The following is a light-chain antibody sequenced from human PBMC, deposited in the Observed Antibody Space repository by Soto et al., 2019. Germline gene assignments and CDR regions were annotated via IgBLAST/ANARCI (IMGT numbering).Light chain of an antibody. CDR3: QQYNSYPWT. CDR1: QSISSW. Sequence: DIQMTQAPSTLSASVGDRVTITCRASQSISSWLARYQQKPGKAPKLLIYDASSLESGVPSRFSGSGSGTEFTHTISSLQPDDFATYYCQQYNSYPWTFGQGTKVDIK. J-gene: IGKJ1*01. V-gene: IGKV1-5*01. CDR2: DAS.